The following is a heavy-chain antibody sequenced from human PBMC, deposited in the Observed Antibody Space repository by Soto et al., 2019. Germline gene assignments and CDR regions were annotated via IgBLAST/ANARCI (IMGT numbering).Heavy chain of an antibody. D-gene: IGHD3-16*01. CDR2: ISAYTGNT. J-gene: IGHJ4*02. CDR1: GYTFTNFG. Sequence: QVQLVQSGAEVKKPGASVKVSCKASGYTFTNFGISWVRQAPGQGLEWMGWISAYTGNTNYAQNFQGRVTMTTDTSTSTAYTELRSLRSDDTAVYYWARGGAPLDYWGQGTLVTVSS. CDR3: ARGGAPLDY. V-gene: IGHV1-18*01.